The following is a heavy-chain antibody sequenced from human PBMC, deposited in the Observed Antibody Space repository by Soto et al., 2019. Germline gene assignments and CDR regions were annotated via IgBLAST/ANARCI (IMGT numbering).Heavy chain of an antibody. J-gene: IGHJ6*02. D-gene: IGHD2-8*01. CDR1: GFTFRNYR. CDR2: VSANNGHT. V-gene: IGHV1-18*01. CDR3: ARDIESVTAKHFFYYYAMDV. Sequence: ASVKVSCNASGFTFRNYRLNWVLQAPGEGLECMGWVSANNGHTNYAQNLQSRVSMTTDTSTSTAYMELRGLRLDDTAVYYCARDIESVTAKHFFYYYAMDVWGQGTTVTVSS.